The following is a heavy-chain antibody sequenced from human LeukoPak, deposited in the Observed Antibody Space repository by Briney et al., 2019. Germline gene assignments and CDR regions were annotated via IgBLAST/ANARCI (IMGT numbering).Heavy chain of an antibody. CDR3: TRDVSLWFGELSFDY. D-gene: IGHD3-10*01. Sequence: PGGSLRLSCTASGFTFGDYAMSWFRQAPGKGLEWVGFIRSKAYGGTTEYAASVKGRFTISRDDSKSIAYLQMNSLKTEDTAVYYCTRDVSLWFGELSFDYWGQGTLVTVSS. CDR2: IRSKAYGGTT. CDR1: GFTFGDYA. V-gene: IGHV3-49*03. J-gene: IGHJ4*02.